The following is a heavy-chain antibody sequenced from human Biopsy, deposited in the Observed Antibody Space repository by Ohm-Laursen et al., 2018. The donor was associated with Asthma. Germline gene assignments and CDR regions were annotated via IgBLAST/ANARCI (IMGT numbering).Heavy chain of an antibody. V-gene: IGHV1-3*04. CDR3: ARTYYDFLTGQVKDVFGV. J-gene: IGHJ3*01. CDR2: VNTGNGDT. CDR1: GYNFINFA. D-gene: IGHD3-9*01. Sequence: ESLRISCKASGYNFINFAIHWVRQAPGQRLEWMGWVNTGNGDTKYSQKFQGRVTITRDTSASTAYMELRSLRSEDTATYYCARTYYDFLTGQVKDVFGVWGQGTMVTVSS.